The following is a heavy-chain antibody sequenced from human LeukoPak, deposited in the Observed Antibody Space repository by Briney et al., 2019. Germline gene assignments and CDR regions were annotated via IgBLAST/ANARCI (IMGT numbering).Heavy chain of an antibody. CDR3: AKPGHPDCCGSSGGDYFDY. D-gene: IGHD3-22*01. CDR2: ISGSGGST. J-gene: IGHJ4*02. CDR1: GFTYSSYD. Sequence: PGGSLSLSCAASGFTYSSYDLSWLRQAPGKGLEWVSDISGSGGSTYYEDPVRGRFTISTSISKTTLDLNSHSLKAEDTAVYYCAKPGHPDCCGSSGGDYFDYWGQGTLVTVSS. V-gene: IGHV3-23*01.